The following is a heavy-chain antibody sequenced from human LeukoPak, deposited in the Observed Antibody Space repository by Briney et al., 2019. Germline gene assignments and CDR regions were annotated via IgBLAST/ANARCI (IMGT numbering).Heavy chain of an antibody. Sequence: SETLSLTCTVSGGSMSSYYWSWIRQPPGKGLEWIGYIYHSGSTYYNPSLKSRVTISVDRSKNQFSLKLSSVTAADTAVYYCARAAFYSEYYFDSWGQGTLVTVSS. D-gene: IGHD3-3*02. J-gene: IGHJ4*02. CDR3: ARAAFYSEYYFDS. V-gene: IGHV4-59*12. CDR1: GGSMSSYY. CDR2: IYHSGST.